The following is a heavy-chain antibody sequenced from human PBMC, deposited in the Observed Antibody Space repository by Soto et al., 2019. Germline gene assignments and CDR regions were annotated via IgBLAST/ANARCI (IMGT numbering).Heavy chain of an antibody. CDR1: GSSISSYY. J-gene: IGHJ4*02. CDR2: IYYSGST. Sequence: PSETRSLTCTVSGSSISSYYWSWIRQPPGKGLEWIGYIYYSGSTNYNPSLKSRVTISVDTSKNQFSLKLSSVTAADTAVYYCARRYGYSFDYWGQGTLVTVS. D-gene: IGHD1-1*01. V-gene: IGHV4-59*08. CDR3: ARRYGYSFDY.